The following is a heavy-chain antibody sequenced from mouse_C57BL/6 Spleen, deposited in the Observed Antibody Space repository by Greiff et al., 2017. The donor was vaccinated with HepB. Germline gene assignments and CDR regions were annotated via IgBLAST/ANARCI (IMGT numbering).Heavy chain of an antibody. CDR3: TREEGRGSWFAY. D-gene: IGHD1-1*01. CDR2: ISSGGDYI. CDR1: GFTFSSYA. J-gene: IGHJ3*01. Sequence: EVHLVESGEGLVKPGGSLKLSCAASGFTFSSYAMSWVRQTPEKRLEWVAYISSGGDYIYYADTVKGRFTISRDNARNTLYLQMSSLKSEDTAMYYCTREEGRGSWFAYWGQGTLVTVSA. V-gene: IGHV5-9-1*02.